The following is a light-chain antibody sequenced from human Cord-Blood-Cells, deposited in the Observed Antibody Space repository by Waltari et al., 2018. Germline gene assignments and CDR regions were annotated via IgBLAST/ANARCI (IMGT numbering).Light chain of an antibody. CDR2: QDS. V-gene: IGLV3-1*01. J-gene: IGLJ3*02. CDR1: KLGEKY. CDR3: QAWDSSTAV. Sequence: SYELTQPPSVSVSPGQTASITCSGHKLGEKYACWYQQKPGQSPVLVIYQDSKRPSGIPERFSGSNSGNTATLTISGTQAMDEADYYCQAWDSSTAVFGGGTKLTVL.